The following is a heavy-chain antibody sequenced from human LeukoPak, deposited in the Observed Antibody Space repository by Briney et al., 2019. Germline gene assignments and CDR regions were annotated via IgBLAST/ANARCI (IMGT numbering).Heavy chain of an antibody. CDR1: GGSISSYY. J-gene: IGHJ6*03. CDR2: IYYSGST. Sequence: SETLSLTCTVSGGSISSYYWSWIRQPPGKGLEWIGYIYYSGSTNYNPSLKSRATISVDTSKNQFSLKLSSVTAADTAVYYCARESCSGGSCYLFHLNYYYYYMDVWGKGTTVTVSS. V-gene: IGHV4-59*01. D-gene: IGHD2-15*01. CDR3: ARESCSGGSCYLFHLNYYYYYMDV.